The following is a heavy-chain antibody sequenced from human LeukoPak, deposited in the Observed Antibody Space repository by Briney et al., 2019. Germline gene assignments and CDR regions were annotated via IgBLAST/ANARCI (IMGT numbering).Heavy chain of an antibody. Sequence: GGSPRLSCTASGFSVSSNYMSWVRQAPGKGLEWVSVMFASGSTYYADSVKGRFTFSRDIFRNTLFLQLNSLRVEDTAFYYCARGLVQTGYSSSSYVHWGQGTLVTVSS. CDR2: MFASGST. CDR1: GFSVSSNY. V-gene: IGHV3-66*01. J-gene: IGHJ4*02. D-gene: IGHD6-13*01. CDR3: ARGLVQTGYSSSSYVH.